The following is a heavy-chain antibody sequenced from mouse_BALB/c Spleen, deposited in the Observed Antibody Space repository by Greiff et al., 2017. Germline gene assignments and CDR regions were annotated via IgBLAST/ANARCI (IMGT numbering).Heavy chain of an antibody. V-gene: IGHV5-12-2*01. CDR3: ARNYYGSSHWYFDV. Sequence: EVKLMESGGGLVQPGGSLKLSCAASGFTFSSYTMSWVRQTPEKRLEWVAYISNGGGSTYYPDTVKGRFTISRDNAKNTLYLQMSSLKSEDTAMYYCARNYYGSSHWYFDVWGAGTTVTVSS. CDR2: ISNGGGST. D-gene: IGHD1-1*01. CDR1: GFTFSSYT. J-gene: IGHJ1*01.